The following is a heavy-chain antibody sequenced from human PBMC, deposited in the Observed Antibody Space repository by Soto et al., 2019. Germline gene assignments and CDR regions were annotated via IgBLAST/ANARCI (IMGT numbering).Heavy chain of an antibody. J-gene: IGHJ4*02. D-gene: IGHD1-26*01. CDR3: AGYSHKGD. V-gene: IGHV3-66*01. CDR1: GFTVSNNY. Sequence: LVESGGGLVQPGGYLRLSCAASGFTVSNNYMSWVRQAPGKGLEWVSLIYSGGSTHYADSVKGRFTISRDNSKNTLYLQMSSLRVEDTAVYYCAGYSHKGDWGQGTLVTVSS. CDR2: IYSGGST.